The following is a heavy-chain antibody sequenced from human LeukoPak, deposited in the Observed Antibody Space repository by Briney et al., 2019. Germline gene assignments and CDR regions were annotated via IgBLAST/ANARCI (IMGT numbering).Heavy chain of an antibody. CDR3: AKAPVWNYYYGLDV. CDR1: GLTARHNVNNA. D-gene: IGHD2-21*01. Sequence: GGSLRLSCAASGLTARHNVNNAMSWVRHAPGKGLEWVSGITTSGSTYYADSVKGRFTISRENSNNTLYLHMDSLRAEDTAVYYCAKAPVWNYYYGLDVWGKGTTVTVSS. CDR2: ITTSGST. J-gene: IGHJ6*04. V-gene: IGHV3-23*01.